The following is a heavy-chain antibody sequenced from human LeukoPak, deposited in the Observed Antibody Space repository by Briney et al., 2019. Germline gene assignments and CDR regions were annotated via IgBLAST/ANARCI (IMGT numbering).Heavy chain of an antibody. CDR2: ISYDGSNK. J-gene: IGHJ4*02. Sequence: PGRSLRLSCAASGVTFSSYAMHWVRRAPGKGLEWVVVISYDGSNKYYADSVKGRFTISRDNSKNTLYLQMNSLRAEDTAVYYCARVDMATISVGYFDYWGQGTLVTVSS. CDR1: GVTFSSYA. D-gene: IGHD5-24*01. V-gene: IGHV3-30-3*01. CDR3: ARVDMATISVGYFDY.